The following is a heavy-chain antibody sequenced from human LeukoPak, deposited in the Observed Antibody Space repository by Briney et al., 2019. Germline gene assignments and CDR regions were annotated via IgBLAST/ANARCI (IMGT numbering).Heavy chain of an antibody. CDR1: GGSISSSSYY. CDR3: ARSIAARPYNY. V-gene: IGHV4-39*01. D-gene: IGHD6-6*01. CDR2: IYYSGST. J-gene: IGHJ4*02. Sequence: KPSETLSLTCTVSGGSISSSSYYWGWIRQPPGKGLEWIGSIYYSGSTYYNPSLKSRVTISVDASKNQFSLKLSSVTAADTAVYYCARSIAARPYNYWGQGTLVTVSS.